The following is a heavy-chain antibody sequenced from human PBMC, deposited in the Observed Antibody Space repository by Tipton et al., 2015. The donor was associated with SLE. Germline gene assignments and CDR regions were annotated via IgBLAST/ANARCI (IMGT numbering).Heavy chain of an antibody. CDR1: GGSFGDDY. V-gene: IGHV4-34*01. Sequence: TLSLTCAVYGGSFGDDYWSWIRQPPGKGLEWIGEINHSGGTNDNPSLKSRVTISVDTSKNQFSLNLISVTTADTAVYYCARVVRSGWDLLNGYFDLWGRGTLVTVSS. D-gene: IGHD6-19*01. J-gene: IGHJ2*01. CDR2: INHSGGT. CDR3: ARVVRSGWDLLNGYFDL.